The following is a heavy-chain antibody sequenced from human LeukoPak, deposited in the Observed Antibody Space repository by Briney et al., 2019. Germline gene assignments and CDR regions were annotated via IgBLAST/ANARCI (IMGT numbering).Heavy chain of an antibody. CDR3: AILGVVPAAPSNWFDT. CDR2: INSDGSST. Sequence: GGPLRLSCAASGFTFSSYWMHWVRQAPGKGLVWVSRINSDGSSTSYADSVKGRFTISRDNAKNTLYLQMNSLRAEDTAVYYCAILGVVPAAPSNWFDTWGQGTLVTVSS. J-gene: IGHJ5*02. D-gene: IGHD2-2*01. CDR1: GFTFSSYW. V-gene: IGHV3-74*01.